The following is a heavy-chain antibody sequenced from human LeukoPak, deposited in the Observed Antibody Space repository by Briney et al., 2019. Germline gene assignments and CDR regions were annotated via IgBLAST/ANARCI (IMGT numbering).Heavy chain of an antibody. CDR3: ARDIGLDEQLVHQKGVDY. J-gene: IGHJ4*02. V-gene: IGHV1-2*02. Sequence: ASVKVSCKASGYTFTGYYMHWVRQAPGQGLEWMGWINPNSGGTNYAQKFQGRVTMTRDTSISTAYMELSRLRSDDTAVYYCARDIGLDEQLVHQKGVDYWGQGTLVTVSS. D-gene: IGHD6-6*01. CDR1: GYTFTGYY. CDR2: INPNSGGT.